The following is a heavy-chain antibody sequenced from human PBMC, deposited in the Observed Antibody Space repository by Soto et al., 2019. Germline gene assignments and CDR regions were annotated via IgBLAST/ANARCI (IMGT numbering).Heavy chain of an antibody. J-gene: IGHJ6*02. CDR2: IKSKTDGGTT. Sequence: GGSLRLSCAASGFTFSNAWMNWVRQAPGKGLEWVGRIKSKTDGGTTDYAAPVKGRFTISRDDSKNTLYLQMNSLKTEDTAVYYCTTESTSLLSYGMDVWGQGTTVTVSS. D-gene: IGHD3-16*01. CDR3: TTESTSLLSYGMDV. V-gene: IGHV3-15*07. CDR1: GFTFSNAW.